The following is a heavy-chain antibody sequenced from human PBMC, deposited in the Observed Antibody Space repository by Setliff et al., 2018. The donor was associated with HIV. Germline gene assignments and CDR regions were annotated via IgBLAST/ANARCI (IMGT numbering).Heavy chain of an antibody. CDR3: AKELAASGLGYFDS. CDR1: GSTFSNYA. CDR2: ILSTGERT. D-gene: IGHD3-22*01. J-gene: IGHJ4*02. Sequence: LRLSCAASGSTFSNYAMSWVRQAPGEGLEWVSAILSTGERTFYADSVKGRFTISRDNSKNTVYLQMNSLRAEDTAEYYCAKELAASGLGYFDSWGRGIPVTVSS. V-gene: IGHV3-23*01.